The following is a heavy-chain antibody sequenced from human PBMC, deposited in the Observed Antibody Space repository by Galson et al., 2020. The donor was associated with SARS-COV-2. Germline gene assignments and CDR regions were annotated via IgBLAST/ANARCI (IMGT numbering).Heavy chain of an antibody. V-gene: IGHV1-46*01. D-gene: IGHD3-22*01. J-gene: IGHJ4*02. CDR2: INPSGGST. Sequence: ASVKVSCKASGYTFTSYYMHWVRQAPGQGLEWMGIINPSGGSTSYAQKFQGRVTMTRDTSTSTVYMELSSLRSEDTAVYYCAREADYYDSIGYPPSFDYWGQGTLFTVSS. CDR3: AREADYYDSIGYPPSFDY. CDR1: GYTFTSYY.